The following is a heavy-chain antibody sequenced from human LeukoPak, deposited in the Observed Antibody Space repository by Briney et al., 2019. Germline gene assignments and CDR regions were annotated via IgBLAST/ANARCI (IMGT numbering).Heavy chain of an antibody. CDR1: GYRFISNY. D-gene: IGHD2-21*02. CDR2: MHPGNGNT. J-gene: IGHJ4*02. CDR3: AREGSYCVGGDCYSFDF. V-gene: IGHV1-2*02. Sequence: ASVKVSCRASGYRFISNYIQWVRQAPGLGPEWMGWMHPGNGNTRYAEKFQGRVTMTRDTSINTAYMDLSSLRSDDTAVYYCAREGSYCVGGDCYSFDFWGQGTLITVSS.